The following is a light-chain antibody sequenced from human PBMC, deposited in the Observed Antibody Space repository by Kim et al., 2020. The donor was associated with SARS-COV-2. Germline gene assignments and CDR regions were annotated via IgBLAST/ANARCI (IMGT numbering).Light chain of an antibody. CDR3: QQRSDWPLT. V-gene: IGKV3-11*01. CDR1: QSVRSY. CDR2: DTS. J-gene: IGKJ4*01. Sequence: LSPGERANLSCRASQSVRSYLGWYRQKPGQAPRLLIYDTSNRAPGIPARFSGSGSGTDFTLTISSLEPEDFAIYYCQQRSDWPLTFGGGTKVDIK.